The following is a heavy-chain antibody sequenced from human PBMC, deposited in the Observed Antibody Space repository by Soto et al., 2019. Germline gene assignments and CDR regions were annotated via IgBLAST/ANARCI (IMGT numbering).Heavy chain of an antibody. J-gene: IGHJ4*02. V-gene: IGHV3-48*03. D-gene: IGHD4-17*01. CDR2: ISASGNTI. CDR1: GFTFDSYE. CDR3: ERKGRDVRSFGQLRLLFDS. Sequence: GGSLRLSCAASGFTFDSYEMNWVRQAPGKGLEWVSFISASGNTIYYADSVRGRFTISRDNAENSLYLQMNSLRGEDTAAYYCERKGRDVRSFGQLRLLFDSWGQGALVTVSS.